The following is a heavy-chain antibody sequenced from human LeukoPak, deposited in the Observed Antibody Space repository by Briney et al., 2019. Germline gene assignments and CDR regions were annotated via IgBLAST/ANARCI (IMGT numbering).Heavy chain of an antibody. CDR2: INPSGGST. CDR1: GYTFTSYY. J-gene: IGHJ4*02. V-gene: IGHV1-46*01. D-gene: IGHD2-2*01. CDR3: AREYQRWGLFY. Sequence: ASVKVSCKASGYTFTSYYMHWVRQAPGQGLEWMGIINPSGGSTSYTQKSQGRVTMTRDTSTSTVYMELSSLRSEDTAVYYCAREYQRWGLFYWGQGTLVTVSS.